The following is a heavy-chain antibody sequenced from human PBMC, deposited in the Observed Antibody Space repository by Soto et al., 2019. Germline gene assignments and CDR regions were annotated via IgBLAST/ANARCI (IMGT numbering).Heavy chain of an antibody. Sequence: ASVKVSCKVSGYTLTELSMHWVRQAPGKGLEWMGGFDPEDGETIYAQKFQGRVTMTEDTSTDTAYMELSSLGSEDTAVYYCATEVGSSFPNAFDIWGQGTMVTVSS. J-gene: IGHJ3*02. V-gene: IGHV1-24*01. D-gene: IGHD6-6*01. CDR1: GYTLTELS. CDR3: ATEVGSSFPNAFDI. CDR2: FDPEDGET.